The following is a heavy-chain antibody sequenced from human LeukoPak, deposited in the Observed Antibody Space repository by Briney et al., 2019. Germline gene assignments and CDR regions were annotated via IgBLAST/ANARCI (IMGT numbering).Heavy chain of an antibody. J-gene: IGHJ4*02. CDR1: GSTFSSSA. Sequence: PGGSLRLSCAASGSTFSSSAMSWVRQAPGKGLEWVSAISNNGGYTYYADSVQGRFTISRDNSKSTLCLQMNSLRAEDTAVYCCAKQLGYCSDGSCYFPYWGQGTLVTVSS. CDR2: ISNNGGYT. V-gene: IGHV3-23*01. D-gene: IGHD2-15*01. CDR3: AKQLGYCSDGSCYFPY.